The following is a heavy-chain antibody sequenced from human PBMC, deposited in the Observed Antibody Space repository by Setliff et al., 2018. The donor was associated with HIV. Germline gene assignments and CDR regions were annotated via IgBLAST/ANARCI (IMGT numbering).Heavy chain of an antibody. CDR3: ARGAHPGSAEDYYYYYMDV. D-gene: IGHD3-10*01. CDR1: GGTFSNYA. Sequence: SVKVSCKASGGTFSNYAINWVRQAPGQGLEWMVGIIPILGTANYAQKFQGRVTITTDESASTAYMELSSLRSEDTAVYYCARGAHPGSAEDYYYYYMDVWGKGTTVTVSS. V-gene: IGHV1-69*05. CDR2: IIPILGTA. J-gene: IGHJ6*03.